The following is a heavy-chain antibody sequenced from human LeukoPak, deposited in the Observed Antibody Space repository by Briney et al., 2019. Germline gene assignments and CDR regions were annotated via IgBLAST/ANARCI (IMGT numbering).Heavy chain of an antibody. CDR2: IYYSGST. CDR1: GGSIRSYY. CDR3: ARVSKYSSSWLGAFDI. V-gene: IGHV4-59*01. J-gene: IGHJ3*02. Sequence: SETLSLTCTVSGGSIRSYYWSWIRQPPGKGLEWIGYIYYSGSTNYNPSLKGRVTISVDTSQNQFSLKLSSVTAADTAVYYCARVSKYSSSWLGAFDIWGQGTMVTVSS. D-gene: IGHD6-13*01.